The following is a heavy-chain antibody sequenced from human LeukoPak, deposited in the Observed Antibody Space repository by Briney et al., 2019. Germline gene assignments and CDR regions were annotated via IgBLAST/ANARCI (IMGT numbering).Heavy chain of an antibody. CDR1: RFTFSSYW. CDR2: IKQDGSEK. V-gene: IGHV3-7*03. J-gene: IGHJ4*02. CDR3: AREVSGSFDY. D-gene: IGHD3-10*01. Sequence: LGGSLRLSCAASRFTFSSYWMSWVRQAPGKGLEWVANIKQDGSEKNYVDSVKGRFTISRDNAKNSLYLQMNSLRAEDTAVYNCAREVSGSFDYWGQGALVTVSS.